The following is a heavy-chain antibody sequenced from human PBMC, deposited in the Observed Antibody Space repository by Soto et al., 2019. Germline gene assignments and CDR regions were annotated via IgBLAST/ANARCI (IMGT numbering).Heavy chain of an antibody. CDR3: ARDQADYYGSGSHNWFDP. J-gene: IGHJ5*02. V-gene: IGHV4-34*01. CDR1: GKSLSGYY. D-gene: IGHD3-10*01. CDR2: INHSGNT. Sequence: PSETLSLTCAVYGKSLSGYYWSWIRQPPGKALEWIGEINHSGNTNYNPSLKSRVTISVDTSKNQLFLNLSSVTAADTAVYYCARDQADYYGSGSHNWFDPWGQGTLVTVSS.